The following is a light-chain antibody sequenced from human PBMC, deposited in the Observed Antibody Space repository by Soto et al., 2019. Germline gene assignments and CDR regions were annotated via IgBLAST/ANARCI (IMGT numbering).Light chain of an antibody. CDR3: GTWDSSLNAVV. Sequence: QSVLTQPPSVSAAPGQKVTISCSGSSSNIGNNYAAWYQHLPGTAPKLLIYHNNKRPSVIPDRFSDSKSGTSATLVITGLQTGDEADYYCGTWDSSLNAVVFGGGTKLTVL. V-gene: IGLV1-51*01. CDR2: HNN. CDR1: SSNIGNNY. J-gene: IGLJ2*01.